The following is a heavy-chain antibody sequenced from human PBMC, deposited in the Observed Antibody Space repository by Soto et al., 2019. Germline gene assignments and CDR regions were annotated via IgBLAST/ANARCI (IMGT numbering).Heavy chain of an antibody. CDR2: ISSRSSSM. Sequence: EVQLVESGGGLVQPGGALRLSCAASGFTFSDYDMNWVRQAPGKGLEWVSYISSRSSSMFYADSVKGRFTISRDNAKNSLFLQMNSLRVEDTAVYYCARVLRDYGDLDSDYWGQGTLVTVSS. J-gene: IGHJ4*02. V-gene: IGHV3-48*01. D-gene: IGHD4-17*01. CDR3: ARVLRDYGDLDSDY. CDR1: GFTFSDYD.